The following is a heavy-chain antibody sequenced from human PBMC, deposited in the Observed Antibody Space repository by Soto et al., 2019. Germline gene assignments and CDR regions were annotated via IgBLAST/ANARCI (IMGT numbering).Heavy chain of an antibody. D-gene: IGHD3-22*01. CDR3: ARRHYNYESSGYYPLFDY. V-gene: IGHV3-53*01. J-gene: IGHJ4*02. Sequence: PGGSLRLSCAASGFTVSSTYMSWVRHAPGKGLEWISVIYGGGDTFYADSVKGRFTISTDNSKNTLYLQMNSLRAEDTAVYYCARRHYNYESSGYYPLFDYWGQGTLVTVSS. CDR1: GFTVSSTY. CDR2: IYGGGDT.